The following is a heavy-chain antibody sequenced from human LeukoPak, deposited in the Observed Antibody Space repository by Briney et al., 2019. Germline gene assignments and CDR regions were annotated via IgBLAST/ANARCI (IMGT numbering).Heavy chain of an antibody. J-gene: IGHJ3*02. D-gene: IGHD3-3*01. Sequence: GGSLRLSCAASGFTFSSYGMHWVRQAPGKGLEWVASMRNDGSQIYHADSVKGRFTISRDNSKNTLYLQMNSLRVEDTAIYYCAKDIGRRIFGVAYDAFHIWGQGTMVTVSS. CDR3: AKDIGRRIFGVAYDAFHI. CDR1: GFTFSSYG. CDR2: MRNDGSQI. V-gene: IGHV3-30*02.